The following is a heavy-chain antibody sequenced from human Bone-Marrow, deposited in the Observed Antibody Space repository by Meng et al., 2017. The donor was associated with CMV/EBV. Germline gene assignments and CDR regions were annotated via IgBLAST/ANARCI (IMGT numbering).Heavy chain of an antibody. Sequence: GESLKISCAASGFTFSSYGMHWVRQAPGKGLEWVAVIWYDGSNKYYADSVKGRFTISRDNSKNTLYLQMNSLRAEDTAVYYCAKGSYCSSTSCYRGAFDIWGQGTMVTVSS. CDR3: AKGSYCSSTSCYRGAFDI. D-gene: IGHD2-2*02. V-gene: IGHV3-33*06. J-gene: IGHJ3*02. CDR1: GFTFSSYG. CDR2: IWYDGSNK.